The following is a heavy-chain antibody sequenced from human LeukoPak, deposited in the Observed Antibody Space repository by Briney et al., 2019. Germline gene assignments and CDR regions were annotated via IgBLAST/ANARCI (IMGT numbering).Heavy chain of an antibody. J-gene: IGHJ4*02. CDR1: GFTVSSNY. Sequence: GGSLRLSCAASGFTVSSNYMSWVRQAPGKGLEWVSVIYSGGSTYYADSVKGRFTISRDNSKNTLYLQMKSLRAEDTAVYYCAADDWSGYFFDYWGQGTLVTVSS. V-gene: IGHV3-53*01. CDR2: IYSGGST. D-gene: IGHD3-3*01. CDR3: AADDWSGYFFDY.